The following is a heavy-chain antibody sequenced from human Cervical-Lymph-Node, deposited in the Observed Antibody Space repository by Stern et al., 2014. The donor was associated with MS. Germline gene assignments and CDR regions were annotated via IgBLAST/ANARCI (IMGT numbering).Heavy chain of an antibody. Sequence: QLQLQESGPGLVKPSQTLSLTCTVSGGSISSGGYYWSWIRQHPGKGLEWIGDIYSSGSTYYNPSLKSLVTISVDTSKNQFSLKLSSVTAADTAVYYCARGSSSSVGMDVWGQGTTFTVSS. V-gene: IGHV4-31*01. CDR3: ARGSSSSVGMDV. CDR1: GGSISSGGYY. D-gene: IGHD6-6*01. J-gene: IGHJ6*02. CDR2: IYSSGST.